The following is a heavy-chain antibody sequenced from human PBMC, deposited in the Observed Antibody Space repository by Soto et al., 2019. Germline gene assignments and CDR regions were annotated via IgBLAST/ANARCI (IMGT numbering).Heavy chain of an antibody. V-gene: IGHV4-39*01. CDR1: GGSISSSSYY. Sequence: SETLSLTCTVSGGSISSSSYYWGWIRQPPGKGLEWIGSIYYSGSTYYNPSLKSRVTISVDTSKNQFSLKLTSVTAADTAVYYCARQPQNYYDSSGYDYWGQGTLVTVSS. J-gene: IGHJ4*02. CDR3: ARQPQNYYDSSGYDY. CDR2: IYYSGST. D-gene: IGHD3-22*01.